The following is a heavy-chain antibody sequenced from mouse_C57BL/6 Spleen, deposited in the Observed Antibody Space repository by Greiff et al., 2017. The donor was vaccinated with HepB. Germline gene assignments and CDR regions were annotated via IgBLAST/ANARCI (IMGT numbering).Heavy chain of an antibody. CDR1: GFTFSDYY. D-gene: IGHD1-1*01. CDR2: INYDGSST. V-gene: IGHV5-16*01. J-gene: IGHJ1*03. Sequence: DVKLVESEGGLVQPGSSMKLSCTASGFTFSDYYMAWVRQVPEKGLEWVANINYDGSSTYYLDSLKSRFIISRDNAKNILYLQMSSLKSEDTATYYCARDSLYGSSYRYFDVWGTGTTVTVSS. CDR3: ARDSLYGSSYRYFDV.